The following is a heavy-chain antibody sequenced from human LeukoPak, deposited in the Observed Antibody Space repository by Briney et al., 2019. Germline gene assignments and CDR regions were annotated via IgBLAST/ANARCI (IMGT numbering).Heavy chain of an antibody. Sequence: RSGGSLRLSCAASGFTSDDYAMHWVRQAPGKGLEWVSLISGDGGSTYYADSVKGRFTISRDNSKNSLYLQMNSLRTEDTALYYCAKDMWRFGELDYDYWGQGTLVTVSS. CDR3: AKDMWRFGELDYDY. CDR1: GFTSDDYA. J-gene: IGHJ4*02. D-gene: IGHD3-10*01. CDR2: ISGDGGST. V-gene: IGHV3-43*02.